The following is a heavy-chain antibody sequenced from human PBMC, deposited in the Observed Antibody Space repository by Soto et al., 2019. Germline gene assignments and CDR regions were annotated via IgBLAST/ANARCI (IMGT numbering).Heavy chain of an antibody. Sequence: GGSLRLSCAASGFTFNSYAMTWVRQAPGKGLEWVSTISVDGVTTLYADSVKGRFTISRDNSRNTLYLQMDSLRAEDTAVYSCAKDRPRDYSAPRADWFDPWGQGTLVTVSS. V-gene: IGHV3-23*01. CDR3: AKDRPRDYSAPRADWFDP. CDR2: ISVDGVTT. CDR1: GFTFNSYA. J-gene: IGHJ5*02. D-gene: IGHD2-15*01.